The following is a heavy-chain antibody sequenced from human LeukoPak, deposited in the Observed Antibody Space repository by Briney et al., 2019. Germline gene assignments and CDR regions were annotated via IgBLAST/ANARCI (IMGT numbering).Heavy chain of an antibody. CDR3: AKAGGWSSQYYFDY. D-gene: IGHD6-19*01. CDR1: GFTFSGYS. CDR2: ISSSSGYI. Sequence: GGSLRLSCAASGFTFSGYSMNWVRQAPGKGLEWVSSISSSSGYIYYADSVKGRFTISRDNAKNSLYLQMNSLRAEDTAVYYCAKAGGWSSQYYFDYWGQGTLVTVSS. V-gene: IGHV3-21*04. J-gene: IGHJ4*02.